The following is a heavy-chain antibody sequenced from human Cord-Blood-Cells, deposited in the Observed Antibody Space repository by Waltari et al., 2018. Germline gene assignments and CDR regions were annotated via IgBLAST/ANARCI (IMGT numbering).Heavy chain of an antibody. J-gene: IGHJ4*02. Sequence: EVQLLESGGGLVQPGGSLRLSCSAPGFTFCSYAMTWVRQAPGKGLEWVSAISGSGGSTYYADSVKGRFTISRDNSKNTLYLQMNSLRAEDTAVYYCARHGPGKWVDYWGQGTLVTVSS. CDR2: ISGSGGST. CDR3: ARHGPGKWVDY. V-gene: IGHV3-23*01. CDR1: GFTFCSYA. D-gene: IGHD1-26*01.